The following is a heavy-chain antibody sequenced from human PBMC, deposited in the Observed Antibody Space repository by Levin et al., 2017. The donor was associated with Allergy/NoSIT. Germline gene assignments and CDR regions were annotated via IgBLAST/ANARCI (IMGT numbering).Heavy chain of an antibody. D-gene: IGHD6-19*01. V-gene: IGHV4-59*01. J-gene: IGHJ3*02. Sequence: SQTLSLTCTVSGGSISSYYWSWIRQPPGKGLEWIGYIYYSGSTNYNPSLKSRVTISVDTSKNQFSLKLSSVTAADTAVYYCARVAWPEETLSGWYREVDAFDIWGQGTMVTVSS. CDR2: IYYSGST. CDR1: GGSISSYY. CDR3: ARVAWPEETLSGWYREVDAFDI.